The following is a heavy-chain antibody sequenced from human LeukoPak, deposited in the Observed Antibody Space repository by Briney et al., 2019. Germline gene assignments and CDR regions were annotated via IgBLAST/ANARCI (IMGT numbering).Heavy chain of an antibody. CDR1: GFTFSRHG. D-gene: IGHD4-17*01. CDR2: ISNDGSRK. J-gene: IGHJ4*02. Sequence: PGGSLRLSCAPSGFTFSRHGMHWVRQAPGKGLEWVAIISNDGSRKYYAHSVEGRFTISRDNSKNTLYLQMNSLRAEDTAVYYCARVNGPGYGDYVEPFDYWGQGTLVTVSS. V-gene: IGHV3-30*03. CDR3: ARVNGPGYGDYVEPFDY.